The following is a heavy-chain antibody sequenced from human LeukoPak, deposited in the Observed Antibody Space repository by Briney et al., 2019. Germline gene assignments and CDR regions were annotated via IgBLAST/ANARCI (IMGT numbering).Heavy chain of an antibody. D-gene: IGHD3/OR15-3a*01. Sequence: TGGSLRLSCAASGFTFDDYAMHWVRQAPGKGLEWVSGISWNSGSIGYADSVKGRFTISRDNAKNSLYLQMNSLRAEDMALYYCARDKGRLDLWSVFDYWGQGTLVTVSS. CDR2: ISWNSGSI. V-gene: IGHV3-9*03. CDR1: GFTFDDYA. J-gene: IGHJ4*02. CDR3: ARDKGRLDLWSVFDY.